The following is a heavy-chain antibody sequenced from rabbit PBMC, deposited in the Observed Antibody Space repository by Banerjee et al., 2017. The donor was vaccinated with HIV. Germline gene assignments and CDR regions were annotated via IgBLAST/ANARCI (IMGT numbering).Heavy chain of an antibody. J-gene: IGHJ6*01. V-gene: IGHV1S40*01. CDR3: ARDTGTSFSSYGMDL. D-gene: IGHD7-1*01. CDR2: IATGSSGFT. Sequence: QSLEESGGGLVQPEGSLTLTCTASGLSFSSTYYMCWVRQAPGKGLEWIGCIATGSSGFTYYASWAKGRFTCSKTSSTTVTLQMTSLTVADTATYFCARDTGTSFSSYGMDLRGPGTLVTVS. CDR1: GLSFSSTYY.